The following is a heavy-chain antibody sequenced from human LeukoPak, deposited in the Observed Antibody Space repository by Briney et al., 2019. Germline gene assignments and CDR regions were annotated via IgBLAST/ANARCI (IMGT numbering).Heavy chain of an antibody. CDR3: ARIRIVGATRDYYYYYGMDV. CDR1: GGSISSSSYY. D-gene: IGHD1-26*01. V-gene: IGHV4-39*01. CDR2: IYYSGST. Sequence: SETLSLTCTVSGGSISSSSYYWGWIRQPPGKGLEWIGSIYYSGSTYYNPSLKSRVTISVDTSKNQFSLKLSSVTAADTAVYYCARIRIVGATRDYYYYYGMDVWGQGTTVTVSS. J-gene: IGHJ6*02.